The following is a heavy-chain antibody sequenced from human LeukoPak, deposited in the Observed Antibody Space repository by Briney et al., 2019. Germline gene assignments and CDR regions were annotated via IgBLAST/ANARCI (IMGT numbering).Heavy chain of an antibody. J-gene: IGHJ3*02. V-gene: IGHV3-11*01. Sequence: GGSLRLSCAASGFTFSDYYMSWIRQAPGKGLEWVSYISSNAKNIYYADSVRGRFTISKDNARNSLYLQINSLRDEDTAVYYCAGEARGYMAFQIWGQGTMVTVSS. CDR3: AGEARGYMAFQI. CDR1: GFTFSDYY. D-gene: IGHD2-2*02. CDR2: ISSNAKNI.